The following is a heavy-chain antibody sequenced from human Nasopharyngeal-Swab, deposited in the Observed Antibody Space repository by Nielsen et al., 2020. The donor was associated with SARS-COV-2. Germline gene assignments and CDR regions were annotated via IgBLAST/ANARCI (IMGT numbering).Heavy chain of an antibody. CDR2: ITSGNSV. V-gene: IGHV3-69-1*01. Sequence: GESLKISCATSGFTFSHYTMTWVRQAPGKGLQWISYITSGNSVQYADSVRGRFTIPRDNAKNSLYLQMNSLTAEDTAVYYCARERGGGYGDYWGQGTLVTVSS. CDR3: ARERGGGYGDY. CDR1: GFTFSHYT. J-gene: IGHJ4*02. D-gene: IGHD5-12*01.